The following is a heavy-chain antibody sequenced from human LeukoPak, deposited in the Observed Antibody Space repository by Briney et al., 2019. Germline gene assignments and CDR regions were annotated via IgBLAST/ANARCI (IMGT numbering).Heavy chain of an antibody. Sequence: ASVKVSCKASGYTFTGYYMHWVRQAPGQGLEWMGIINPSGGSTSYAQKFQGRVTMTRDTSTSTVYMELSSLRSEDTAVYYCARDAQEYSSSSYFDYWGQGTLVTVSS. CDR3: ARDAQEYSSSSYFDY. CDR2: INPSGGST. D-gene: IGHD6-6*01. J-gene: IGHJ4*02. V-gene: IGHV1-46*01. CDR1: GYTFTGYY.